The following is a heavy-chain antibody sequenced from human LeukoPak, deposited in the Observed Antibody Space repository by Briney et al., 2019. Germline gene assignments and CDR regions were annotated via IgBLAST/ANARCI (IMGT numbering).Heavy chain of an antibody. CDR3: ARSPHYYDSSSPKDWFDP. D-gene: IGHD3-22*01. J-gene: IGHJ5*02. Sequence: GASVKVSCKASGYTFTSYGISWVRQAPGQGLEWMGWISAYNGNTNYAQKLQGRVTMTTDTSTSTAYMELRSLRSDDTAVYYCARSPHYYDSSSPKDWFDPWGQGTLVTVSS. CDR2: ISAYNGNT. CDR1: GYTFTSYG. V-gene: IGHV1-18*01.